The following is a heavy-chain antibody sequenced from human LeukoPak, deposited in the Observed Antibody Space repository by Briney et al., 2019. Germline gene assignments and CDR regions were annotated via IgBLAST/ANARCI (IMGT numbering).Heavy chain of an antibody. CDR3: ARDGIAVPAAISWFDP. CDR1: GFTVSSNY. J-gene: IGHJ5*02. V-gene: IGHV3-53*01. D-gene: IGHD2-2*01. Sequence: QPGGSLRLSCAASGFTVSSNYMSWVRQAPGKGLEWVSVIYSGGSTYYADSVKGRFTISRDNSRNMVYLQMDSLRVEDTAVYYCARDGIAVPAAISWFDPWGQGTLVTVSS. CDR2: IYSGGST.